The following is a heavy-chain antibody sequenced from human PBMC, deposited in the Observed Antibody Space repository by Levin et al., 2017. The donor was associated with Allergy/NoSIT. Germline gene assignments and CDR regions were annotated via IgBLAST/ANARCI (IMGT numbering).Heavy chain of an antibody. CDR1: GFTFSDSS. V-gene: IGHV3-21*01. CDR3: TRGGVFTYGYDY. CDR2: ISGNSYYI. D-gene: IGHD5-24*01. Sequence: ASVKVSCAASGFTFSDSSMNWVRQTPGKGLEWVSSISGNSYYIYYADSLKGRFNISRDNVKNSLYLQMDSLRAEDTAVYFCTRGGVFTYGYDYWGQGTLLTVSS. J-gene: IGHJ4*02.